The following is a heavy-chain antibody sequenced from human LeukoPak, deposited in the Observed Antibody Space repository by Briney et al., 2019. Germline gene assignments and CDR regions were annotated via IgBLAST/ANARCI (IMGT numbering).Heavy chain of an antibody. Sequence: GESLRISCQGSGYSFTSYWIGWVRQMPGKGLEWMGIIYPGDSDTRYSPSFQGQVTISADKSISTAYLQWSSLKASDTAMYYCARQSSYDFWSGYYRYYYGMDVWGQGTTVTVSS. D-gene: IGHD3-3*01. CDR3: ARQSSYDFWSGYYRYYYGMDV. V-gene: IGHV5-51*01. J-gene: IGHJ6*02. CDR2: IYPGDSDT. CDR1: GYSFTSYW.